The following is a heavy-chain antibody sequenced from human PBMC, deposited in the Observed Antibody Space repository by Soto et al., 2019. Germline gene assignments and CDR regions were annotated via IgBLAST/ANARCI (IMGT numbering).Heavy chain of an antibody. CDR1: GGSFSDFY. CDR3: ARDKITGLFDY. V-gene: IGHV4-34*01. J-gene: IGHJ4*02. CDR2: INHSGST. Sequence: SETLSLTCAVYGGSFSDFYWTWIRQPPGKGLEWIGEINHSGSTIYNPSLKSRVTISVDTSKNQFSLKLTSVTAADTAVYYCARDKITGLFDYWGQGTLVTVSS. D-gene: IGHD2-8*02.